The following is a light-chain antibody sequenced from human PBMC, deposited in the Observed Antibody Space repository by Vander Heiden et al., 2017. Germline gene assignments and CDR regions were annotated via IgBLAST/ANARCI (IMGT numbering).Light chain of an antibody. CDR1: QSISSY. CDR2: AAF. J-gene: IGKJ4*01. V-gene: IGKV1-39*01. Sequence: IQMPQSPSSLSASVGDRVTITCRTSQSISSYLNWYQQKPGKAPKLLIYAAFSLQSGVPSRFSGSGSGTDFTLTISSLQPEDFATYYCQQSYSTPLTFGGGTKVEIK. CDR3: QQSYSTPLT.